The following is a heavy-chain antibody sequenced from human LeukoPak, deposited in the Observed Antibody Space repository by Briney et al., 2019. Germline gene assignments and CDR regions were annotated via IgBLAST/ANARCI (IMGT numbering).Heavy chain of an antibody. Sequence: ARSLRPSCAASASTLTTLWTTCVSQAPGKGMEWVTNIKTDGREKYFVDSVKGRFTISRDNANNSLYLQMNSLRAEDTAVYYCAKNRDAYGSWGQGTLVTVSS. D-gene: IGHD5-24*01. CDR2: IKTDGREK. J-gene: IGHJ5*02. CDR3: AKNRDAYGS. V-gene: IGHV3-7*01. CDR1: ASTLTTLW.